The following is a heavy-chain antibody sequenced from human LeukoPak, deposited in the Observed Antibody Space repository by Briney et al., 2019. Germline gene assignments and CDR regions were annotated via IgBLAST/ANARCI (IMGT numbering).Heavy chain of an antibody. V-gene: IGHV1-8*03. CDR1: GYTFTSYD. CDR2: MNPNSGNT. Sequence: GASVKVSCKAAGYTFTSYDINWVRQATGPGLEWMGWMNPNSGNTGYAQKFQGRVTITRNTSISTAYMELSSLRSEDTAVYYCARVDIVGGFDYWGQGTLVTVSS. D-gene: IGHD5-12*01. J-gene: IGHJ4*02. CDR3: ARVDIVGGFDY.